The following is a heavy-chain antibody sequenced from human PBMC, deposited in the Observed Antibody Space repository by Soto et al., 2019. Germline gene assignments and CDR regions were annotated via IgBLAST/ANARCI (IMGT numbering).Heavy chain of an antibody. D-gene: IGHD3-10*01. V-gene: IGHV5-51*01. Sequence: GESLKISCKGSGYSFTSYWIGWVRQMPGKGLEWMGIIYPGDSDTRYSPSFQGQVTISADKSISTAYLQWSSLKASDTAMYYCARDTRGTTMVRGVYYYYGMDVWGQGTTVTVSS. CDR3: ARDTRGTTMVRGVYYYYGMDV. J-gene: IGHJ6*02. CDR1: GYSFTSYW. CDR2: IYPGDSDT.